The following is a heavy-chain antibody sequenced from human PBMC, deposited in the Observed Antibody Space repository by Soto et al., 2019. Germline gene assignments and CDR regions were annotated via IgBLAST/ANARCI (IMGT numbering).Heavy chain of an antibody. J-gene: IGHJ2*01. D-gene: IGHD2-2*01. V-gene: IGHV3-7*01. CDR1: GFTFSTYW. CDR3: ARAPPPYCSSTSCYEGNWYFDL. CDR2: IKQDGSEK. Sequence: EVQLVESGGGLVQPGGSLSLSCAASGFTFSTYWMSWVRQAPGKGLEWVSNIKQDGSEKYYVDSVKGRFTLSRDNAKNSLYLHMNGLRAGATAVYYSARAPPPYCSSTSCYEGNWYFDLWGRGTLVTVSA.